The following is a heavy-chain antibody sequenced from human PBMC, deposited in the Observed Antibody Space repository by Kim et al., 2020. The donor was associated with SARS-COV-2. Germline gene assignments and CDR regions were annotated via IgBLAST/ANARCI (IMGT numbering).Heavy chain of an antibody. V-gene: IGHV1-18*01. D-gene: IGHD6-19*01. J-gene: IGHJ3*02. Sequence: AQKLQGRVTMTTDTSTSTAYMELRSLRSDDTAVYYCAREGGWYLHDAFDIWGQGTMVTVSS. CDR3: AREGGWYLHDAFDI.